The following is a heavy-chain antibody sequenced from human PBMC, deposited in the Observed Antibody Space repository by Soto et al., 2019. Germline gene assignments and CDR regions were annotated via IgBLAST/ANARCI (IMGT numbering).Heavy chain of an antibody. CDR2: ISSNGGST. Sequence: GGSLRLSCSASGFTFSSYAMHWFRQAPGKGLEYVSAISSNGGSTYYADSVKGRFTISRDNSKNTLYLQMNSLRAEDTAVYYCAREGDGRPARDYYYGMDVWGQGTTVTVSS. J-gene: IGHJ6*02. V-gene: IGHV3-64*04. CDR1: GFTFSSYA. CDR3: AREGDGRPARDYYYGMDV. D-gene: IGHD1-26*01.